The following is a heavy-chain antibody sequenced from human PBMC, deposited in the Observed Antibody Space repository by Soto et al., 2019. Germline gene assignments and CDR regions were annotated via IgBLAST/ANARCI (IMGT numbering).Heavy chain of an antibody. CDR3: ARQRTSVVTQAYFDV. D-gene: IGHD2-21*02. J-gene: IGHJ4*02. V-gene: IGHV4-39*01. CDR1: DVSLTSYY. CDR2: IYYSGST. Sequence: KPSETLSLTCSVSDVSLTSYYWGWIRQPPGKGLEWIGSIYYSGSTYNNPSLRSRVSMSIDTSKDQFSLKLKSVTAADTALYFCARQRTSVVTQAYFDVWGPGSLVTVSS.